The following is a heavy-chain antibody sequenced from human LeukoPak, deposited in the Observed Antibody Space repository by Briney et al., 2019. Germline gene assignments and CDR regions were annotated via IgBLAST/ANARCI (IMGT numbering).Heavy chain of an antibody. CDR1: GFTFDDYA. D-gene: IGHD1-1*01. J-gene: IGHJ5*02. V-gene: IGHV3-9*01. CDR3: AKAGSYWNDLGPLDP. CDR2: ISWNSGSI. Sequence: QTGGSLRLSCAASGFTFDDYAMHWVRHAPGKGLEWVSGISWNSGSIGYADSVKGRFTISRDNAKNSLYLQMNSLRAEDTALYYCAKAGSYWNDLGPLDPWGQGTLVTVSS.